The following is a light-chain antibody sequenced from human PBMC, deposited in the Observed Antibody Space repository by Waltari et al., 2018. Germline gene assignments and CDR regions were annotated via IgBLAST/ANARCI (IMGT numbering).Light chain of an antibody. CDR3: SSYTSSRGYV. V-gene: IGLV2-14*01. Sequence: QSALTQPASVSGSPGQSITISCTGTSSDVGGYNHVSWYQQHPGKAPKLMIYDVSKRPSGVFIRFSGSNAGNPASLTISWLQAEDEADYYCSSYTSSRGYVFGTGTKVTVL. CDR1: SSDVGGYNH. CDR2: DVS. J-gene: IGLJ1*01.